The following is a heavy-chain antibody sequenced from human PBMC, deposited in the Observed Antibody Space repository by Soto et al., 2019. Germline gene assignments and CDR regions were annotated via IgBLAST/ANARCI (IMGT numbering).Heavy chain of an antibody. CDR2: ISAYNGNT. J-gene: IGHJ4*02. D-gene: IGHD3-22*01. CDR3: AIQNYYDSSGYLYYFDY. V-gene: IGHV1-18*01. CDR1: GYTFTSYC. Sequence: GASGKVSFKASGYTFTSYCISWVRQAPGQGLEWMGWISAYNGNTNYAQKLQGRVTMTTDTSTSTAYMELRSLRSDDTAVYYCAIQNYYDSSGYLYYFDYWGQGTLVTVSS.